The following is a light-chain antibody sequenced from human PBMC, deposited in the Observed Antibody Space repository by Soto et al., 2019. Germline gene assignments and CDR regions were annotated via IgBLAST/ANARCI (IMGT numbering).Light chain of an antibody. Sequence: QSVLTQPPSASGSPGQSVTLSCTGTSSDVGRYNYVSWYQQNPGKAPKLMIYEVTKRPSGVPDRFSGSKSGNTASLTVSGLQAEDEADYYCSSYAGNNNLIFGGGTKVTVL. CDR2: EVT. V-gene: IGLV2-8*01. J-gene: IGLJ2*01. CDR3: SSYAGNNNLI. CDR1: SSDVGRYNY.